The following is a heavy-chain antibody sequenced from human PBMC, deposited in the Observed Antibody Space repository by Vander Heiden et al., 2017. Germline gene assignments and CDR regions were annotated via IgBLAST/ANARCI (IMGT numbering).Heavy chain of an antibody. CDR2: ISYGGNT. CDR3: ARGPYRPEFDY. D-gene: IGHD3-16*02. J-gene: IGHJ4*02. Sequence: QLQLQESGPGLVTPSETLSLTCTVSDVPISGTRSSWGWIRQPPGKGLEWIGSISYGGNTYYNPTLKSRVTISMDTSKSQFSLDLSSVTAADTAVYYCARGPYRPEFDYWGQGTLVTVPS. V-gene: IGHV4-39*01. CDR1: DVPISGTRSS.